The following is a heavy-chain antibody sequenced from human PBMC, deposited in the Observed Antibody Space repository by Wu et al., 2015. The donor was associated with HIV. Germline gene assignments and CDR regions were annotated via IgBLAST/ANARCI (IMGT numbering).Heavy chain of an antibody. D-gene: IGHD5-24*01. CDR1: GYRFTSFS. CDR3: ARVGVLLTSAQLLEYFQH. V-gene: IGHV1-8*02. Sequence: QVQLVQSGTVVQKPGTSVRVSCKISGYRFTSFSINWIRQVHGRGLEWMGWMDPKSGSAAFGRNFQGRVSMTRNNSISTAYMDLSRVTSDDTAIYYCARVGVLLTSAQLLEYFQHWGQGTRVVVSS. J-gene: IGHJ1*01. CDR2: MDPKSGSA.